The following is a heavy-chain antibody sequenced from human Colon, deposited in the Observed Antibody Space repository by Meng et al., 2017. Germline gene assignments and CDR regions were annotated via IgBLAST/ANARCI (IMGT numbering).Heavy chain of an antibody. CDR1: GFTFSSYS. CDR3: ARDRPQIFYAAKPTHDAFDI. J-gene: IGHJ3*02. Sequence: GESLKISCAASGFTFSSYSMNWVRQAPGKGLEWVSSISSSSSYIYYADSVKGRFTISRDNAKNYLYLQMNSLRAEDTAVYYCARDRPQIFYAAKPTHDAFDIWGQGTMVTVSS. CDR2: ISSSSSYI. D-gene: IGHD2-15*01. V-gene: IGHV3-21*01.